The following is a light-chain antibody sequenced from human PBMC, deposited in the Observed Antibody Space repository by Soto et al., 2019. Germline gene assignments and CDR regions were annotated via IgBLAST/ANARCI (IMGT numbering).Light chain of an antibody. CDR3: QQRSNWPVT. J-gene: IGKJ1*01. CDR1: QSVSSY. CDR2: DAS. Sequence: EIMLTQSPGTLSLSPGERATLSCRASQSVSSYLAWYQQKPGQAPRLLIYDASTRATGISARFSGSGSGTDFTLTISSLEPEDFAIYYCQQRSNWPVTFGQGTKV. V-gene: IGKV3-11*01.